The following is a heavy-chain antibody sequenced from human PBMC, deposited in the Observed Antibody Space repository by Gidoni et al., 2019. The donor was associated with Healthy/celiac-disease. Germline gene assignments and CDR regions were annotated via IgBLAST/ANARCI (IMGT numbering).Heavy chain of an antibody. D-gene: IGHD6-19*01. CDR1: GGSISGYY. Sequence: QVQLQDSGPGLVKPSETLSLTCTVPGGSISGYYWSWIRQPPGKGLAWIGYIHYSGSTNYNPSLKSRVTISVDTSKNQFSLKLSSVTSADTAVYYCARGSIAVAGIFDYWGQGTLVTLSS. V-gene: IGHV4-59*01. CDR3: ARGSIAVAGIFDY. CDR2: IHYSGST. J-gene: IGHJ4*02.